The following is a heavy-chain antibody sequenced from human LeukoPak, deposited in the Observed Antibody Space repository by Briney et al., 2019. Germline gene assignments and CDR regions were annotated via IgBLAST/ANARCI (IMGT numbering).Heavy chain of an antibody. V-gene: IGHV3-23*01. J-gene: IGHJ4*02. Sequence: PGGSLRLSCAASGFRFRSYAMSWVRQAPGKGLEWVSSFSGGDGSTYYADSVKGRFTISRDNSKNTLFLQMNSLRAEDTAVYFCAKGAAYCGGDCFPDWGQGTLVTVSS. CDR1: GFRFRSYA. CDR2: FSGGDGST. CDR3: AKGAAYCGGDCFPD. D-gene: IGHD2-21*02.